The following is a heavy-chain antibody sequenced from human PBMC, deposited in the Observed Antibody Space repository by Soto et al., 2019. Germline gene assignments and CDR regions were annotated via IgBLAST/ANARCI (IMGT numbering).Heavy chain of an antibody. V-gene: IGHV4-30-4*01. Sequence: QVQLQESGPGLVKPSQTLSLTCTVSGGSISSGDYYWSWIRQPPGKGLEWIGYIYHSGSTYYNPSLKSRVTISVNTSKNQFSLKLSSVTAADTAVYYCARERPAGARLDPWGQGTLVTVSS. J-gene: IGHJ5*02. CDR3: ARERPAGARLDP. CDR2: IYHSGST. CDR1: GGSISSGDYY. D-gene: IGHD6-13*01.